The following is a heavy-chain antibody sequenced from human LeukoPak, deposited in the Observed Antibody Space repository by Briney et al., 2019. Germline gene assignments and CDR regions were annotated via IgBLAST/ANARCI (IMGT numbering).Heavy chain of an antibody. D-gene: IGHD6-19*01. Sequence: GGSLRLSCAASGLASSGYAMSWVRQAPGKGLEWVSGISGSGGSVYYADSVKGRFTISRDNSKNILYLQMKNLRVEHTAVYYCAKHIVAGISYYFEHWGQGIPVTVSS. V-gene: IGHV3-23*01. CDR1: GLASSGYA. CDR3: AKHIVAGISYYFEH. J-gene: IGHJ4*02. CDR2: ISGSGGSV.